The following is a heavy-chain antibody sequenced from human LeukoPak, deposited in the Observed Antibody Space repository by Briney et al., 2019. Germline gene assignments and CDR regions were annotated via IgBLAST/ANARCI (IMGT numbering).Heavy chain of an antibody. D-gene: IGHD3-22*01. CDR2: IIPIFGIA. CDR3: ASFSEKSDYYDSSGPFDY. CDR1: GGTFSSYA. Sequence: SVRVSCKASGGTFSSYAISWVRQAPGQGLEWMGRIIPIFGIANYAQKFQGRVTITADKSTSTAYMELSSLRSEDTAVYYCASFSEKSDYYDSSGPFDYWGQGTLVTVSS. V-gene: IGHV1-69*04. J-gene: IGHJ4*02.